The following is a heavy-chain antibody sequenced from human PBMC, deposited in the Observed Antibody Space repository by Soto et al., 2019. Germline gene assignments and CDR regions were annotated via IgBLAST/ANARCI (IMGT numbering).Heavy chain of an antibody. CDR2: IYYSGST. J-gene: IGHJ4*02. Sequence: QVQLQESGPGLVKPSQTLSLTCTVSGGSISSGGYYWGWIRQHPGKGLEWIGYIYYSGSTYYNPSLKSRVTISVDTSKNQFSLKLSSVTAADTAVYYCARSSGLYGVVDYWGQGTLVTVSS. D-gene: IGHD2-8*01. CDR3: ARSSGLYGVVDY. CDR1: GGSISSGGYY. V-gene: IGHV4-31*03.